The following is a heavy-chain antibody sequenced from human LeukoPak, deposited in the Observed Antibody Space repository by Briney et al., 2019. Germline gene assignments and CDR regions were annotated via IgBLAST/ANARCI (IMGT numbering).Heavy chain of an antibody. Sequence: SETLSLTCAVYGGSFSGYYWSWIRQPPGKGLEWVGEINHSGSTNYNPSLKSRVTISVDTSKNQFSLKLSSVTAADTAVYYCAREGRIAAPWFDYWGQGTLVTVSS. D-gene: IGHD6-13*01. CDR1: GGSFSGYY. V-gene: IGHV4-34*01. CDR3: AREGRIAAPWFDY. CDR2: INHSGST. J-gene: IGHJ4*02.